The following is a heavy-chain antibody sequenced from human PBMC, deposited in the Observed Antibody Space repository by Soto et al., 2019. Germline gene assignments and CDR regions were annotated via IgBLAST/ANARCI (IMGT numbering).Heavy chain of an antibody. Sequence: SVKVSCKASGGTFGNFIMNWVRQTPGQGLEWMGGIVPMLGTPTYAEKFKGRVRISATGSTSATYMELTSLRSEDTAIYYCARNGTYSSSLSHHSGMDVWGQVTTVTVSS. CDR3: ARNGTYSSSLSHHSGMDV. J-gene: IGHJ6*02. V-gene: IGHV1-69*13. CDR1: GGTFGNFI. D-gene: IGHD1-26*01. CDR2: IVPMLGTP.